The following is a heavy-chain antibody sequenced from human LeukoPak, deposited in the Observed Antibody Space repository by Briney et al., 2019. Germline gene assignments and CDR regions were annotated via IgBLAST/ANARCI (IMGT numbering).Heavy chain of an antibody. CDR2: IYNSGST. CDR3: ARVTAMAHFDY. V-gene: IGHV4-59*12. D-gene: IGHD5-18*01. J-gene: IGHJ4*02. CDR1: GGSISSYH. Sequence: SETLSLTCTVSGGSISSYHWSWIRQPPGKGLEWVGYIYNSGSTNYNPSLKSRVTISVDRSKNQFSLKLSSVTAADTAVYYCARVTAMAHFDYWGQGTLVTVSS.